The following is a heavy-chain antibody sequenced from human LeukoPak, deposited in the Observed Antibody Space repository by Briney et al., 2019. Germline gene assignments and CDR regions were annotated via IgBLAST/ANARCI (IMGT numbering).Heavy chain of an antibody. CDR2: INPGGGST. Sequence: ASVEVSCKASGYTFTSYYMHWVRQAPGQGLEWMGIINPGGGSTSYAQKFQGRVTMTRDTSTSTVYMELSSLRSEDTAVYYCARDRGYSYGLYYYYYGMDVWGQGTTVTVSS. V-gene: IGHV1-46*01. D-gene: IGHD5-18*01. J-gene: IGHJ6*02. CDR1: GYTFTSYY. CDR3: ARDRGYSYGLYYYYYGMDV.